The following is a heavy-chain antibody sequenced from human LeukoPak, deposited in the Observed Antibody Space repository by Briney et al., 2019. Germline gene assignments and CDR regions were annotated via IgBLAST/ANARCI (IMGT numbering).Heavy chain of an antibody. CDR1: GFTSSSYS. V-gene: IGHV3-21*01. CDR3: ARDGEDIVVVPGDDAFDI. D-gene: IGHD2-2*01. CDR2: ISSSSSYI. Sequence: GGSLRLSCAASGFTSSSYSMNWVRQAPGKGLEWVSSISSSSSYIYYADSVKGRFTISRDNAKNSLYLQMNSLRAEDTAVYYCARDGEDIVVVPGDDAFDIWGQGTMVTVSS. J-gene: IGHJ3*02.